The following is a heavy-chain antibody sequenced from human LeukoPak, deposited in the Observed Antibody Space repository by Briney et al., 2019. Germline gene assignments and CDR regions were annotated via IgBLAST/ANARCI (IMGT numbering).Heavy chain of an antibody. CDR3: ARVTLYSSGWYVSQYFDY. Sequence: SETLSLTCTVSGYSISSGYYWSWIRQPPGKGLEWIGYIYYSGSTNYNPSLKSRVTISVDTSKNQFSLKLSSVTAADTAVYYCARVTLYSSGWYVSQYFDYWGQGTLVTVSS. V-gene: IGHV4-61*01. J-gene: IGHJ4*02. CDR2: IYYSGST. CDR1: GYSISSGYY. D-gene: IGHD6-19*01.